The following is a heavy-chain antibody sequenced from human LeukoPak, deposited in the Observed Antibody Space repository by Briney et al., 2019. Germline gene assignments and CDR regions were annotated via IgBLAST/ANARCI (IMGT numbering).Heavy chain of an antibody. V-gene: IGHV3-23*01. D-gene: IGHD3-9*01. Sequence: GGSLRLSCAASGFTFSSYAMSWVRQAPGKGLEWVSAISGSGGSTYYADSVKGRFTISRDNSKNTLYLQMNSLRAEDTAVYYCAKQYFDWLLYIPGQYYFDYWGQGTLVTVSS. CDR2: ISGSGGST. CDR1: GFTFSSYA. CDR3: AKQYFDWLLYIPGQYYFDY. J-gene: IGHJ4*02.